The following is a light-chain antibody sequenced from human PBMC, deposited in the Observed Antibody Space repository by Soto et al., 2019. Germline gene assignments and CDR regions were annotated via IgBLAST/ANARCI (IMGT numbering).Light chain of an antibody. CDR3: SSYSISTAYL. V-gene: IGLV2-14*01. CDR1: SSDVGGDDY. Sequence: QSALTQPASVSGSPGQSITICCTGTSSDVGGDDYVSWYQLPPGKAPKLMVFEVSNRPSGVSYRFSGSKSGNTASLTISGLQAEDEADYFCSSYSISTAYLFGTGTKVTV. J-gene: IGLJ1*01. CDR2: EVS.